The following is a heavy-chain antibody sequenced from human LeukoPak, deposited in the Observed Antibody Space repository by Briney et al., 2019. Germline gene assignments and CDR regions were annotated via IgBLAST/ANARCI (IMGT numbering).Heavy chain of an antibody. CDR2: ISGSGGST. Sequence: GGSLRLSCAASGFTFSSYAMSWVRQAPGKGLEWVSAISGSGGSTYYADSVKGRFTISRDNSKNTLYLQMNSLRAEDTAVYYCANGRGYYDYVWGSYRYWSGLVYWGQGTLVTVSS. CDR3: ANGRGYYDYVWGSYRYWSGLVY. D-gene: IGHD3-16*02. V-gene: IGHV3-23*01. CDR1: GFTFSSYA. J-gene: IGHJ4*02.